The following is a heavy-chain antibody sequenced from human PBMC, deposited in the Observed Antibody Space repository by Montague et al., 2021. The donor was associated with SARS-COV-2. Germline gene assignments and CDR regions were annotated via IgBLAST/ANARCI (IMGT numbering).Heavy chain of an antibody. V-gene: IGHV4-61*09. Sequence: TLSLTCTVSGGSVSSRSHFWSWIRQPAGKGLEGIGHIYATGSDKYNPSLESRVTISVDTSNNQFSLRLNSVTAADTAVYYCTRVVVVVPASPAPTLFDPWGQGILVTVSS. CDR1: GGSVSSRSHF. J-gene: IGHJ5*02. D-gene: IGHD2-15*01. CDR2: IYATGSD. CDR3: TRVVVVVPASPAPTLFDP.